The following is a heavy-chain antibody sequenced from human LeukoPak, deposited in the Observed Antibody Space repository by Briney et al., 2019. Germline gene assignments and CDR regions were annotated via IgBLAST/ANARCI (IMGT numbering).Heavy chain of an antibody. Sequence: SETLSLTCTVSGGSMISNSFYWAWIRPPPGKVLDWLGSIYESGGTYYSPSLNSRVTMSVDTSKNQFSLDLNSVNAADTAIYYCARVRPTDNYDFVWGSSMYYFDYWGQGTLVTVSS. CDR1: GGSMISNSFY. D-gene: IGHD3-16*01. CDR3: ARVRPTDNYDFVWGSSMYYFDY. CDR2: IYESGGT. J-gene: IGHJ4*02. V-gene: IGHV4-39*07.